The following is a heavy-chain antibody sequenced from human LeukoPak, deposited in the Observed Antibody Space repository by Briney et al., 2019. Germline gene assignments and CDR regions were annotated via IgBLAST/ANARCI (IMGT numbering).Heavy chain of an antibody. D-gene: IGHD3-16*01. CDR3: AREAAYDYVVSGSNY. V-gene: IGHV4-34*01. CDR1: GGSSSGYY. Sequence: KPSEALSLTCAVYGGSSSGYYWSWIRQPPGKGLEWIGEINHSGSTNYNPSLKSRVTISVDTSKNQFSLKLSSVTAADTAVYYCAREAAYDYVVSGSNYWGQGTLVTVSS. CDR2: INHSGST. J-gene: IGHJ4*02.